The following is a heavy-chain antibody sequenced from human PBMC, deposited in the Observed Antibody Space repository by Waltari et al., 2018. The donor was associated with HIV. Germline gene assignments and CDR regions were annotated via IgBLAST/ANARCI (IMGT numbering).Heavy chain of an antibody. Sequence: DVQLVESGGGLVKPGGSLRLACAGPGLGFSYYSMNWVRQAPGKGLEWVSSISRDSRYIYYADSVKGRFTISRDNARNSLFLQMNSLRADDTAVYYCVRGGEGTYGDYWGQGTLVTVSS. J-gene: IGHJ4*02. CDR2: ISRDSRYI. CDR3: VRGGEGTYGDY. CDR1: GLGFSYYS. V-gene: IGHV3-21*01. D-gene: IGHD3-16*01.